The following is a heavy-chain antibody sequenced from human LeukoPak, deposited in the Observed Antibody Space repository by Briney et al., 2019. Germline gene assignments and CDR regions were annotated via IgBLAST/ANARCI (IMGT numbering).Heavy chain of an antibody. J-gene: IGHJ3*02. V-gene: IGHV3-48*03. D-gene: IGHD2-15*01. CDR2: ISSSGSTI. CDR1: GFTFSSYA. CDR3: ARSHRPYCSGGSCYSLFHALDI. Sequence: GGSLRLSCAASGFTFSSYAMHWVRQAPGKGLEWVSYISSSGSTIYYADSVKGRFTISRDNAKNSLYLQMNSLRAEDTAVYYCARSHRPYCSGGSCYSLFHALDIWGQGTMVTVSS.